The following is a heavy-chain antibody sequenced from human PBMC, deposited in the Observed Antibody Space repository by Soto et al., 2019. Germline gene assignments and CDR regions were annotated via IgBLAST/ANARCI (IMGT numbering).Heavy chain of an antibody. Sequence: QVQLVESGGGVVQPGRSLRLSCAASGFTFSSYGMHWVRQAPGKGLEWVAVISYDGSNKYYADSVKGRFTISRDNSKNRLYLQMNSVSAEETAVYYCAKDVSGYDRLDYWGPGTLVTVS. CDR2: ISYDGSNK. V-gene: IGHV3-30*18. CDR3: AKDVSGYDRLDY. CDR1: GFTFSSYG. D-gene: IGHD5-12*01. J-gene: IGHJ4*02.